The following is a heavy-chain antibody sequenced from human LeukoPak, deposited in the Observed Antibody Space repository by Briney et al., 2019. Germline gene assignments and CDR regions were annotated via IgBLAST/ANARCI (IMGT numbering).Heavy chain of an antibody. CDR3: ARRHSSSWSFDY. V-gene: IGHV5-51*01. D-gene: IGHD6-13*01. CDR1: GYNFATYW. J-gene: IGHJ4*02. CDR2: IYPGDSDT. Sequence: GGSLKISCKGSGYNFATYWIGWVRQMPGKGLEWMGIIYPGDSDTTHSPSFQGQVTISADKSIATAYLQWSLKASDTAMYYCARRHSSSWSFDYWGQGTLVTVSS.